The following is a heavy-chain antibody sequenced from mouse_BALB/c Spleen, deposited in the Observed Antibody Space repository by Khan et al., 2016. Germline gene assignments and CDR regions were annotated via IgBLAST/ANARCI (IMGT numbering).Heavy chain of an antibody. CDR3: ASSIWYFDV. V-gene: IGHV4-1*02. Sequence: EVKLLESGGGLVQPGGSLKLSCAASGFDFSRYWMSWVRQAPGKGLEWIGEIKPDSSTINYTPSLKDKFIISRDNAKNTLYLQMSKVRSEDTALYYCASSIWYFDVWGAGTTVTVSS. CDR2: IKPDSSTI. CDR1: GFDFSRYW. J-gene: IGHJ1*01.